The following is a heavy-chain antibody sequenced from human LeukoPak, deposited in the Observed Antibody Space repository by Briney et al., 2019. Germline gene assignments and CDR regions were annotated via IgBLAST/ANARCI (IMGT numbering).Heavy chain of an antibody. CDR1: GYSFTSSW. Sequence: GESLKISCKGSGYSFTSSWIGWVRQMPGKGLEWMGIIYPGDSDTRYSPSFQGQVTISADKSISTAYLQWSSLKASDTAMYYCARRAYCGGDCYPDQYNWFDPWGQGTLVTVSS. J-gene: IGHJ5*02. D-gene: IGHD2-21*02. V-gene: IGHV5-51*01. CDR2: IYPGDSDT. CDR3: ARRAYCGGDCYPDQYNWFDP.